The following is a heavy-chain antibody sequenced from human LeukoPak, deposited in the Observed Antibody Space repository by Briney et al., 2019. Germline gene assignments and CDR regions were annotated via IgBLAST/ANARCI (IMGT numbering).Heavy chain of an antibody. D-gene: IGHD6-19*01. CDR1: GFTFTSYT. J-gene: IGHJ4*02. V-gene: IGHV3-21*01. CDR2: ISSSSSYI. Sequence: GGSLRLSCAASGFTFTSYTMNWVRQAPGKGLEWVSSISSSSSYIYYADSVKGRFTISRDNAKNSLYLQMNSLRAEDTAVYYCARDRTAVAGRGSYDDYWGQGTLVTVSS. CDR3: ARDRTAVAGRGSYDDY.